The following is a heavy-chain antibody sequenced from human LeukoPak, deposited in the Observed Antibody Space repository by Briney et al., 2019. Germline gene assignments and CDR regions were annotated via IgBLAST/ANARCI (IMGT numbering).Heavy chain of an antibody. Sequence: PGGSLRLSCAASRFTFSSYAMHWVRHAPGKGLEYVSAISSNGGSTYYANSVKGRFTISRDNSKNTLYLQMGSLRAEDMAVYYCARGVLARGSSGWYFDYWGQGTLVTVSS. CDR1: RFTFSSYA. CDR2: ISSNGGST. D-gene: IGHD6-19*01. J-gene: IGHJ4*02. CDR3: ARGVLARGSSGWYFDY. V-gene: IGHV3-64*01.